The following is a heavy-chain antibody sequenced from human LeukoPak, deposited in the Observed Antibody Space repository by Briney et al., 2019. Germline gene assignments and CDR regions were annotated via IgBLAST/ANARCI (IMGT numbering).Heavy chain of an antibody. V-gene: IGHV4-30-2*01. D-gene: IGHD6-19*01. J-gene: IGHJ4*02. CDR3: ARDRPPLRIAVAGTGNFDY. CDR2: IYHSGST. Sequence: SETLSLTCAVSGGSISSGGYSWSWIRQPPGKGLEWIGYIYHSGSTYYNPSLKSRVTISVDRSKNQFSLKLSSVTAADTAVYYCARDRPPLRIAVAGTGNFDYWGQGTLVTVSS. CDR1: GGSISSGGYS.